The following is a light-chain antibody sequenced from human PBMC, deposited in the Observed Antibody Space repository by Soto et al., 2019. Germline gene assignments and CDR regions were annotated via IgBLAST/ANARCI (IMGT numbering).Light chain of an antibody. CDR1: QSISSW. J-gene: IGKJ1*01. V-gene: IGKV1-5*01. Sequence: DIQMTQSPSTLSSYVGDRVTITCRASQSISSWLAWYQQKPGKAPKLLIYDASSLESGVASRFSGSGSGTEFTLTISSLQPDDFATYYCQQYNSYWTFGQGTKVDIK. CDR3: QQYNSYWT. CDR2: DAS.